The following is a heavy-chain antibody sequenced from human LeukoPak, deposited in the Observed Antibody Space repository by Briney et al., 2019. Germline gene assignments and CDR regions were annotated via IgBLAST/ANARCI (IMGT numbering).Heavy chain of an antibody. Sequence: GGSLRLSCAASGFTFSSYGMHWVRQAPGKGLDWVAFIRYDGSIKDHADSVKGRFTISRDNSKNTLFLQLNSLRDEDTAMYYCAKVSPISPSGYLDYWGQGTPVTVSS. CDR3: AKVSPISPSGYLDY. J-gene: IGHJ4*02. CDR2: IRYDGSIK. V-gene: IGHV3-30*02. CDR1: GFTFSSYG. D-gene: IGHD3-3*01.